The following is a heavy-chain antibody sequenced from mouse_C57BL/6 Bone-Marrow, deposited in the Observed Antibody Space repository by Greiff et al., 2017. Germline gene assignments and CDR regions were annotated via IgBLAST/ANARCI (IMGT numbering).Heavy chain of an antibody. J-gene: IGHJ1*03. Sequence: QVQLKQSGAELVMPGASVKLSCKASGYTFTSYWMHWVKQRPGQGLEWIGEIDPSDSYTNYNQKFKGKSTLTVDKSSSTAYMQLSSLTSEDSAVYYCAREGGYYYGSSWYFDVWGTGTTVTVAS. D-gene: IGHD1-1*01. CDR2: IDPSDSYT. CDR3: AREGGYYYGSSWYFDV. CDR1: GYTFTSYW. V-gene: IGHV1-69*01.